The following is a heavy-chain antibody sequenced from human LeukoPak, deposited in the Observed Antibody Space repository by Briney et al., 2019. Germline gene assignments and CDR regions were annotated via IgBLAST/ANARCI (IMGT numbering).Heavy chain of an antibody. CDR1: GDSISSSSYY. CDR2: IYYSGST. Sequence: PSETLSLTCTVSGDSISSSSYYWGWIRQPPGKGLEWIGSIYYSGSTYYNPSLKSRATISLDTSKNQFSLKLSSVTAADTAVYYWARPSGYFRHDAFDIWGQGTMVTVSS. V-gene: IGHV4-39*01. CDR3: ARPSGYFRHDAFDI. D-gene: IGHD3-3*01. J-gene: IGHJ3*02.